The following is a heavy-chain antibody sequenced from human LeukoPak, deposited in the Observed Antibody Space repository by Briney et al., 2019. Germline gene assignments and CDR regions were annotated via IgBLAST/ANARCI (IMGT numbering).Heavy chain of an antibody. D-gene: IGHD3-9*01. Sequence: GASVKVSCKASGYTFTSYDINWVRQATGQGLEWMGWMNPNSGNTGYAQKFQGRVTMTRNTSISTAYMELNSLRAEDTAVYYCAKAPTTLTGYYYYGMDVWGQGTTVTVSS. CDR2: MNPNSGNT. CDR1: GYTFTSYD. CDR3: AKAPTTLTGYYYYGMDV. V-gene: IGHV1-8*01. J-gene: IGHJ6*02.